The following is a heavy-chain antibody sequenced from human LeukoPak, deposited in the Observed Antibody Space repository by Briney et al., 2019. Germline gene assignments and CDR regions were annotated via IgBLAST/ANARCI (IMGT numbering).Heavy chain of an antibody. Sequence: GASVKVSCKASGYTFTGYYMHWVRQAPGQGLEWMGRINPNSGGTNYAQKFQGRVTMTRDTSNSTAYMELSRLRSDDTAVYYCARRGSWYRFPAEYFQHWGQGTLVTVSS. V-gene: IGHV1-2*06. CDR1: GYTFTGYY. CDR3: ARRGSWYRFPAEYFQH. J-gene: IGHJ1*01. CDR2: INPNSGGT. D-gene: IGHD6-13*01.